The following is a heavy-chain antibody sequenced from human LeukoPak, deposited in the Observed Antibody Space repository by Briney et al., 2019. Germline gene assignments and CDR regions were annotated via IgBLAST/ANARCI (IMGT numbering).Heavy chain of an antibody. CDR1: GGSISSSSYY. V-gene: IGHV4-39*07. CDR2: IFYSGST. D-gene: IGHD2-8*01. Sequence: PSETLSLTCTVSGGSISSSSYYSGWIRQPPGKGLEWIGVIFYSGSTYYNPSLKSRVTMSVDTSKNQFSLNLWFVTAADTAVYYCAREVDQVMDYAFDIWGQGTMVTVSS. CDR3: AREVDQVMDYAFDI. J-gene: IGHJ3*02.